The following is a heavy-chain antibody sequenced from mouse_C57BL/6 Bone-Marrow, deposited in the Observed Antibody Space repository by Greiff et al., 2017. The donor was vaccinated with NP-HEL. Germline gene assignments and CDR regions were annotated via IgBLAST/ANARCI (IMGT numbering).Heavy chain of an antibody. D-gene: IGHD2-10*01. V-gene: IGHV5-6*01. Sequence: EVQRVESGGDLVKPGGSLKLSCAPSGFTFSSYGMSWVRQTPDKRLEWVATISSGGSYTYYPDSVKGRFTISRDNAKNTLYLQMSSLKSEDTAMYYCARHAYSFAYWGQGTLVTVSA. CDR1: GFTFSSYG. CDR2: ISSGGSYT. J-gene: IGHJ3*01. CDR3: ARHAYSFAY.